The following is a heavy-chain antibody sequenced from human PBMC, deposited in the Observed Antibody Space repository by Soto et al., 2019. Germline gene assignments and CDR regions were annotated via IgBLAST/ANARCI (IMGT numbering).Heavy chain of an antibody. D-gene: IGHD3-3*01. Sequence: GASVKVSCKASGYTFTGYYMHWVRQAPGQGLEWMGWINPNSGGTNYAQKFQGWVTMTRDTSISTAYMELSRLRSDDTAVYYCARDRLSTIFRVVTKYYYYGMDVWGQGTTVTVSS. J-gene: IGHJ6*02. CDR1: GYTFTGYY. CDR2: INPNSGGT. CDR3: ARDRLSTIFRVVTKYYYYGMDV. V-gene: IGHV1-2*04.